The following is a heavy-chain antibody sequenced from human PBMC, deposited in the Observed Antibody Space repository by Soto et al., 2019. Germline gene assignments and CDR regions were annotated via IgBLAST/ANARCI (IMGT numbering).Heavy chain of an antibody. CDR3: AKDHYGSAIYGMDV. V-gene: IGHV3-9*01. CDR2: IAWNSDII. CDR1: GFSFEDYA. J-gene: IGHJ6*02. Sequence: DVQLVESGGGLVQPGRSLRLSCAASGFSFEDYAMHWVRQAPGKGLEWVSGIAWNSDIIGYADSVKGRFTISRDNGKSSLYLQITSLRPEDTALYYCAKDHYGSAIYGMDVWGQGTTVTVSS. D-gene: IGHD3-10*01.